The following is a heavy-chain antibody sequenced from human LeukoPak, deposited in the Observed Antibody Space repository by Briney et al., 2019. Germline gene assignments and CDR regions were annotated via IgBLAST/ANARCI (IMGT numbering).Heavy chain of an antibody. J-gene: IGHJ4*02. CDR2: ISAYNGNA. V-gene: IGHV1-18*01. CDR1: GYTFTNYG. Sequence: ASVKVSCKASGYTFTNYGVGWVRQAPGQGLEWMGWISAYNGNANYVQSLQGRVTMTTDTSTSTSYMELRSLSSDDTAVYFCAASKCTSESCHTALFDCWGQGTLVTVSP. CDR3: AASKCTSESCHTALFDC. D-gene: IGHD2-8*02.